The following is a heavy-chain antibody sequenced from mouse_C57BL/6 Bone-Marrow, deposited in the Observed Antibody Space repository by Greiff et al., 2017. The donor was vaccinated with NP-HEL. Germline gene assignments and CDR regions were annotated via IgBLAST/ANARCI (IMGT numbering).Heavy chain of an antibody. Sequence: ESGPGLVKPSQSLSLTCSVTGYSITSGYYWNWIRQFPGNKLEWMGYISYDGSNNYNPSLKNRISITRDTSKHQFFLKLNSVTTEDTATYYCARDLYYGSSYGAMDYWGQGTSVTVSS. CDR3: ARDLYYGSSYGAMDY. CDR2: ISYDGSN. D-gene: IGHD1-1*01. CDR1: GYSITSGYY. J-gene: IGHJ4*01. V-gene: IGHV3-6*01.